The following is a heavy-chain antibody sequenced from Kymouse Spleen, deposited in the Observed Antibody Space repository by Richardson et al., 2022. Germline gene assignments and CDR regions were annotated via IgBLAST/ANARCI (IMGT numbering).Heavy chain of an antibody. CDR2: INHSGST. V-gene: IGHV4-34*01. Sequence: QVQLQQWGAGLLKPSETLSLTCAVYGGSFSGYYWSWIRQPPGKGLEWIGEINHSGSTNYNPSLKSRVTISVDTSKNQFSLKLSSVTAADTAVYYCARLNWNFRVDYYYYGMDVWGQGTTVTVSS. D-gene: IGHD1-7*01. J-gene: IGHJ6*02. CDR3: ARLNWNFRVDYYYYGMDV. CDR1: GGSFSGYY.